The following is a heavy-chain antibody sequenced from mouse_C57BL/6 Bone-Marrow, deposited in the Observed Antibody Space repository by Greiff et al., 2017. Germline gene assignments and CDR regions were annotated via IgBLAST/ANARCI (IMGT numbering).Heavy chain of an antibody. CDR1: GFSLTSYG. J-gene: IGHJ4*01. D-gene: IGHD2-12*01. CDR3: ARHLYSSYAMDY. CDR2: IWSDGST. Sequence: QVQLQQSGPGLVAPSQSLSITCTVSGFSLTSYGVHWVRQPPGKGLEWLVVIWSDGSTTYNSALKSRLSISKNNSKSQVFLKMNSLQTDDTAMYYCARHLYSSYAMDYWGQGTSVTVSS. V-gene: IGHV2-6-1*01.